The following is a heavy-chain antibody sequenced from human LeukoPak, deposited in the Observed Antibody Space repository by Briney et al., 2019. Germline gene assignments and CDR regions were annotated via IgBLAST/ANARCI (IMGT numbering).Heavy chain of an antibody. CDR1: GGSISSYY. Sequence: PSETLSLTCTGSGGSISSYYWSWVRQAPGKGLEWVGDIYYSGSTNYNPSLKSRVTISVDTSKNQFSLKLSSVTAADTAVYYCAREKRDGYGNDAFDIWGQGTMVTVSS. D-gene: IGHD5-24*01. CDR3: AREKRDGYGNDAFDI. J-gene: IGHJ3*02. V-gene: IGHV4-59*01. CDR2: IYYSGST.